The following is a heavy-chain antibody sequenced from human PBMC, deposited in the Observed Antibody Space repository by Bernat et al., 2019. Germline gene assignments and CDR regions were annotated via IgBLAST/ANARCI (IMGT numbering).Heavy chain of an antibody. Sequence: EVQLVESGGGLVQPRGSLRLSCSASGFTFNDFAFHWVRQAPGTGLQYVSGVSSSGDNSSYADSVKGRFTISRDNSRNTLYLEMSSLRAEDTAVYFCVKDEYSYGHDAFDIWGQGTMVTVSS. CDR3: VKDEYSYGHDAFDI. CDR2: VSSSGDNS. V-gene: IGHV3-64D*06. CDR1: GFTFNDFA. D-gene: IGHD5-18*01. J-gene: IGHJ3*02.